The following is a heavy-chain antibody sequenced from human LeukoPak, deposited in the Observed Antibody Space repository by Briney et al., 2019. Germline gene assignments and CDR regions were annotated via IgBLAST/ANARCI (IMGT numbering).Heavy chain of an antibody. V-gene: IGHV3-30*04. J-gene: IGHJ3*01. Sequence: GGSLRLSCAASGFTFSSYAMYWVRQAPGKGLEWVAVISYDRSNKCYADSVKGRFTISRDNSKNTLYLQMNTLRPEDTAVYYCARGLKTGGDSSPTWGQGTMVTVSS. CDR2: ISYDRSNK. CDR3: ARGLKTGGDSSPT. CDR1: GFTFSSYA. D-gene: IGHD2-21*01.